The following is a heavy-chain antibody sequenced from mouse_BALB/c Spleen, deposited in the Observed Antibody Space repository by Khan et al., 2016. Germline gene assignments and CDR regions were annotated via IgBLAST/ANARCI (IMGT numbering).Heavy chain of an antibody. Sequence: EVQLQESGPGLVKPSQSLSLTCTVTGYSITSDYAWNWIRQFPGNKLEWMGYIGYSGSTSYNPSLKSRISITRDSSKNQFSLQLNSVTTEDTATYYCALLRLAYWGQGTLVTVSA. V-gene: IGHV3-2*02. CDR1: GYSITSDYA. CDR3: ALLRLAY. CDR2: IGYSGST. D-gene: IGHD1-2*01. J-gene: IGHJ3*01.